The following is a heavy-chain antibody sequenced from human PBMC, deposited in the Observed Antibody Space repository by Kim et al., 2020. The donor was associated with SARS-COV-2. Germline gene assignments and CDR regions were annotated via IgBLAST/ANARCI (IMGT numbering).Heavy chain of an antibody. D-gene: IGHD2-2*01. V-gene: IGHV4-34*01. CDR1: GGSFSGYY. Sequence: SETLSLTCAVYGGSFSGYYWSWIRQPPGKGLEWIGEINHSGSTNYNPSLKSRVTISVDTSKNQFSLKLSSVTAADTAVYYCARDNQLSIDYWGQGTLVTVSS. CDR2: INHSGST. J-gene: IGHJ4*02. CDR3: ARDNQLSIDY.